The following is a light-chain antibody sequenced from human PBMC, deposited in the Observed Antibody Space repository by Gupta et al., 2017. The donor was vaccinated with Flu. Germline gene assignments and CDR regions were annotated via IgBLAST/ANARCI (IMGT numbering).Light chain of an antibody. CDR1: QNVRYN. J-gene: IGKJ4*01. V-gene: IGKV3-15*01. Sequence: IVKTQSPATLSVSPGERATLSCRASQNVRYNFLAWYQQKPGQAPRLLMHGISTRAAGIPARFSGSGSGTEFTLTISSLQSEDFAVYYCQHYSDWPLTFGGGTKVVMK. CDR2: GIS. CDR3: QHYSDWPLT.